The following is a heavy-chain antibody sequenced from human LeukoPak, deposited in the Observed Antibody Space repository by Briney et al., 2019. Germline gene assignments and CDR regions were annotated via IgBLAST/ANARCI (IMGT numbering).Heavy chain of an antibody. CDR1: GFTFSSYD. J-gene: IGHJ4*02. V-gene: IGHV3-23*01. D-gene: IGHD1-1*01. CDR3: AKKGQADDNGKPD. Sequence: GGSLRLSCAASGFTFSSYDLSWVRQAPGKGLECVAAIRRGVGSTYYADSVKGRFTISRDNSKNTLYLQMNNLRADDTAVYYCAKKGQADDNGKPDWGQGTLVTVSS. CDR2: IRRGVGST.